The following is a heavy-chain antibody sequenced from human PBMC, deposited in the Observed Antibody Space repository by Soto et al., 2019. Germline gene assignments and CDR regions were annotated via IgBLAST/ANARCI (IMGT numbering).Heavy chain of an antibody. CDR3: ARDDYGGNFDY. CDR1: GFTFSSYW. D-gene: IGHD4-17*01. V-gene: IGHV3-7*05. CDR2: IKQDGSEK. Sequence: GGSLRLSCGASGFTFSSYWMSWVRQAPGKGVEWVANIKQDGSEKYYVDSVKGRFTISRDNAKNSLYLQMNSLRAEDTAVYYCARDDYGGNFDYWGQGTLVTVSS. J-gene: IGHJ4*02.